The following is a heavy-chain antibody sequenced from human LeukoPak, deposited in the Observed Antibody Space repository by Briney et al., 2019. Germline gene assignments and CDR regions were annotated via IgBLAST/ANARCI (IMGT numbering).Heavy chain of an antibody. CDR3: AKDRGFAFASGSSELDY. D-gene: IGHD3-10*01. CDR2: ISFDGSSK. J-gene: IGHJ4*02. CDR1: GFTFSKYG. Sequence: GRSPRLSCAASGFTFSKYGMHWVRQAPGKGLERVAVISFDGSSKYYADSVRGPITISRDNSRNTLYLQMNSLRPEDTAVYYCAKDRGFAFASGSSELDYWGQGTLVTVSS. V-gene: IGHV3-30*18.